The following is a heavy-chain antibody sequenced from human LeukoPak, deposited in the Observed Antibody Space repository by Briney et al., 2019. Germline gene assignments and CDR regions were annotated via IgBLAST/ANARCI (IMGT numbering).Heavy chain of an antibody. CDR3: ARASMVRGVA. CDR1: GGSISSSSYY. J-gene: IGHJ4*02. D-gene: IGHD3-10*01. Sequence: SETLSLTCTVSGGSISSSSYYWGWIRQPPGKGLEWIGSIYYSGSTYYNPSLKSRVTISVDTSKNQFSLKLSSVTAADTAVYYCARASMVRGVAWGQGTLVTVSS. CDR2: IYYSGST. V-gene: IGHV4-39*07.